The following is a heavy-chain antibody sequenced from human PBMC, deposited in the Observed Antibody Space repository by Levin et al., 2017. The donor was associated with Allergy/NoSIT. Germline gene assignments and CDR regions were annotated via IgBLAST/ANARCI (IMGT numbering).Heavy chain of an antibody. D-gene: IGHD3-10*01. V-gene: IGHV5-51*01. CDR3: ARQGGWVGEWNWFDP. CDR2: VYPADSDT. Sequence: KVSCKGSGYRFTDYWIGWVRQMPGKGLEWMGIVYPADSDTRYSPSFQGQVTISADKSTSTAYLQWSSLKASDTAMYYCARQGGWVGEWNWFDPWGQGTLVTVSS. CDR1: GYRFTDYW. J-gene: IGHJ5*02.